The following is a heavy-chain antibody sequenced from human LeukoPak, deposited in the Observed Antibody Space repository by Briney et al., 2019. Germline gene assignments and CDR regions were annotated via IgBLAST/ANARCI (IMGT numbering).Heavy chain of an antibody. CDR2: MNPNSGNT. D-gene: IGHD4-17*01. V-gene: IGHV1-8*01. J-gene: IGHJ4*02. CDR1: GYTFTSYD. CDR3: ASLPIGVTTEDY. Sequence: ASVKVSCKASGYTFTSYDINWVRQATGQGLEWMGWMNPNSGNTGYAQKFQGRVTMTRNTSISTAYMELSSLRSEDTAVYYCASLPIGVTTEDYWGQGTLVTVSS.